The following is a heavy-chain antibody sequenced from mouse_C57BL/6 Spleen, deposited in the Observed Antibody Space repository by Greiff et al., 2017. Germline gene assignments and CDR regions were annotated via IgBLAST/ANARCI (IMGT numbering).Heavy chain of an antibody. CDR1: GYTFTDYY. D-gene: IGHD1-1*01. V-gene: IGHV1-26*01. CDR3: ARSVYYGSSYYFDY. CDR2: INPNNGGT. J-gene: IGHJ2*01. Sequence: VEPGASVKISCKASGYTFTDYYMNWVKQSHGKSLEWIGDINPNNGGTSYNQKFKGKATLTVDKSSSTAYMELRNLTSEDSAVYYCARSVYYGSSYYFDYWGQGTTLTVSS.